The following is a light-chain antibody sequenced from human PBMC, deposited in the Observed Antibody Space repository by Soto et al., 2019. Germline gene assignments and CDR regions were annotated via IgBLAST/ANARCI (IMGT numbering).Light chain of an antibody. CDR3: QQYRSPPLT. J-gene: IGKJ4*01. Sequence: EIVLTQSPGTLSLSPGERATLSCRAAQTISSTYLAWYQQKGGQPPKLLIYGTSTRATGIPDRFSGSGSGTDFSLTISRLEPEDVAVYYCQQYRSPPLTFGGGTKVRS. CDR1: QTISSTY. CDR2: GTS. V-gene: IGKV3-20*01.